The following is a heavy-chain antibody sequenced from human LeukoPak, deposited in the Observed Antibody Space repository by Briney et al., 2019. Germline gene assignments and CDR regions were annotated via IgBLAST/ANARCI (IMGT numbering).Heavy chain of an antibody. J-gene: IGHJ4*02. V-gene: IGHV3-48*03. CDR3: ARDRLYYYDSSGYYFDY. D-gene: IGHD3-22*01. CDR1: GFTFSSYE. CDR2: ISSSGSTI. Sequence: GGSLRLSCAASGFTFSSYEMNWVRQAPGKGLEWVSYISSSGSTIYYADSVKGRFTISRDNAKNSLYLQMNSLRAEDTAVYYCARDRLYYYDSSGYYFDYWGQGTLVTVSS.